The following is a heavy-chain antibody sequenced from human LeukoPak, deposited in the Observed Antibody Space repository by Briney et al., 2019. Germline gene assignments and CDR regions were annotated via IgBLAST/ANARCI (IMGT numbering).Heavy chain of an antibody. CDR3: ARGVRDFWSGYYEYFQH. V-gene: IGHV1-18*01. J-gene: IGHJ1*01. Sequence: GASVKVSCKASGYTFTSYGISWVRQAPGQGLEWMGWISAYNGNTNYAQKLQGRVTMTTDTSTSTAYMELRSLRSDDTAVYYCARGVRDFWSGYYEYFQHWGQGTLVTVSS. CDR1: GYTFTSYG. CDR2: ISAYNGNT. D-gene: IGHD3-3*01.